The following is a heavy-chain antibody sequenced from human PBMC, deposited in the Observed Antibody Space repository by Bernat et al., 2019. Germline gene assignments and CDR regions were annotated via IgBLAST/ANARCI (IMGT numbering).Heavy chain of an antibody. D-gene: IGHD1-1*01. V-gene: IGHV3-30*02. CDR2: IRFDGNNQ. J-gene: IGHJ4*02. Sequence: QVQLVESGGGVVQPGRSLRLSCAASGFTFSSYGMHWVRQAPGKGLEWVAFIRFDGNNQYYADSVKSRVTVSRDNSKNTLFLQMNRVRPGDTAMYYCARGLNGGLEYWGQGTLVSVSS. CDR1: GFTFSSYG. CDR3: ARGLNGGLEY.